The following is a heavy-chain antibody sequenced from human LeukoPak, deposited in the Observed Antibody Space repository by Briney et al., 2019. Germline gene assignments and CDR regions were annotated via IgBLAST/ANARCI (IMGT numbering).Heavy chain of an antibody. CDR1: GYIFTGYY. CDR2: LHPNNGAT. Sequence: ASVKVSCKASGYIFTGYYMKWVRQAPGQGLEWMGWLHPNNGATNYAQKFQGRITLTRDPSISTAYMELSSLTSDDPAVYFCARWQEGSGTYYIDHWGQGTLVTVSS. D-gene: IGHD3-10*01. J-gene: IGHJ4*02. CDR3: ARWQEGSGTYYIDH. V-gene: IGHV1-2*02.